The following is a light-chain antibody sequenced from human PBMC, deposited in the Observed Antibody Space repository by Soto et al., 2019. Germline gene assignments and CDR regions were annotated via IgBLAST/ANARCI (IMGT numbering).Light chain of an antibody. CDR2: GAS. V-gene: IGKV3-15*01. CDR3: QQYNNWTLT. CDR1: QTVNNN. Sequence: EIVMTQSPATLSVSPGERATLSCRASQTVNNNLAWYQQKPGQAPKLLIYGASARATGIPARFSGSGSGTEFTLTLSSLQSEDFAVSYCQQYNNWTLTFGGGTKVEIK. J-gene: IGKJ4*01.